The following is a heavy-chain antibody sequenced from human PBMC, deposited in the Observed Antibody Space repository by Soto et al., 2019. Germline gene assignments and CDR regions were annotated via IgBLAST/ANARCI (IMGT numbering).Heavy chain of an antibody. V-gene: IGHV3-48*02. D-gene: IGHD3-22*01. CDR2: ISSGSSTI. Sequence: EVQLVESGGGLVQPGGSLRLSCAASGFTFSSYSMNWVRQAPGKGLEWVSYISSGSSTIYYADSVKGRFTISRDNAKNSLYLQMNSLTDEDTAVYCCARGRYYYDSDDYWGQGTLVTVSS. CDR1: GFTFSSYS. CDR3: ARGRYYYDSDDY. J-gene: IGHJ4*02.